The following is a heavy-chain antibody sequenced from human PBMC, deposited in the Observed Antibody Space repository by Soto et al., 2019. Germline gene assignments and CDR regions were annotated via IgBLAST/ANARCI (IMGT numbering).Heavy chain of an antibody. D-gene: IGHD6-13*01. Sequence: GGSLRLSCAASGFTFNDYTMHWVRQAPGKGLEWVSLISWDGGTTYYADSVKGRFTISRDNSKNSLYLQMNSLTTEDTAFYYCAKDMGGIAPYYFDYWGQGT. V-gene: IGHV3-43*01. CDR1: GFTFNDYT. CDR3: AKDMGGIAPYYFDY. CDR2: ISWDGGTT. J-gene: IGHJ4*02.